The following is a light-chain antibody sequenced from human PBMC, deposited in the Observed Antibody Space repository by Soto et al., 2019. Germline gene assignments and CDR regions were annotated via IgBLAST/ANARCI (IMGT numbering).Light chain of an antibody. J-gene: IGLJ1*01. V-gene: IGLV2-14*01. CDR2: DVS. Sequence: QSALTQPASVSGSPGQSITISCTGTSSDVGDYNYVSWYQQHPGKAPKLMIYDVSNRPSGVSNRFSGSKSGNTASLTISGLQAEDEADYYCSSYTSSSVDVFGTGTKLTVL. CDR1: SSDVGDYNY. CDR3: SSYTSSSVDV.